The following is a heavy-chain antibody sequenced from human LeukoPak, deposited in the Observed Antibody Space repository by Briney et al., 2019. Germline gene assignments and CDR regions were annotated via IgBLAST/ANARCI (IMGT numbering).Heavy chain of an antibody. CDR3: ARQGYPFDN. CDR1: GFTFSSYA. D-gene: IGHD5-18*01. V-gene: IGHV3-23*01. Sequence: GGSLRRSCAAAGFTFSSYAMSWVGPAPGKGLEWVSTISGSDDTPYYADSVKGRFTISRDTSKNTLYLQMNSLKDEDTAVYYCARQGYPFDNWGQGTPVTVSS. J-gene: IGHJ4*02. CDR2: ISGSDDTP.